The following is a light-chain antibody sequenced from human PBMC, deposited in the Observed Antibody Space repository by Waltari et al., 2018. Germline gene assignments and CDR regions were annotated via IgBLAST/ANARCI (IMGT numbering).Light chain of an antibody. CDR3: QKYGSLPAT. CDR1: QAVSWS. Sequence: IVLTQSPVTLSLSPGERVTLSCRARQAVSWSLAWYQQKPGQAPRLLIYDTSTSATGIPDRFSGSGSGTDFSLTISRLEPEDFAVYYCQKYGSLPATFGQGTKVEIK. V-gene: IGKV3-20*01. J-gene: IGKJ1*01. CDR2: DTS.